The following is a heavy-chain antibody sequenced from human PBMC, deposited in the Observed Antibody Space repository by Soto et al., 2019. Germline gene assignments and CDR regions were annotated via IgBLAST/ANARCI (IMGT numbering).Heavy chain of an antibody. V-gene: IGHV1-3*01. D-gene: IGHD3-9*01. CDR3: ARGLNPRYPHNWFDP. CDR2: INAGNGDT. J-gene: IGHJ5*02. Sequence: ASVKVSCKASGYTFTRYAMHWVRQAPGQRLEWMGWINAGNGDTKYSQKFQGRVTITRDTSASTAYMELSSLRSEDTAVYFCARGLNPRYPHNWFDPWGQGTLVTVSS. CDR1: GYTFTRYA.